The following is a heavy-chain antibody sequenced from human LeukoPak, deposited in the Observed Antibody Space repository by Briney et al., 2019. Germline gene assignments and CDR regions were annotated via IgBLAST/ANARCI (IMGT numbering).Heavy chain of an antibody. D-gene: IGHD3-22*01. CDR1: GFTFSDYG. J-gene: IGHJ3*02. CDR2: ISGSGIST. CDR3: AKNYDSSGDDALDI. Sequence: GGSLRLSCAASGFTFSDYGMNWVRQAPGKGLEWVSGISGSGISTYYADSVKGRFTISRDNSKNTLYLQMNSLRVEDTAVYYCAKNYDSSGDDALDIWGQGTMVTVSS. V-gene: IGHV3-23*01.